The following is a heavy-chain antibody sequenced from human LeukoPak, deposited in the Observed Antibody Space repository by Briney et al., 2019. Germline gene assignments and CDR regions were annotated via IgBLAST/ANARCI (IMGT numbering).Heavy chain of an antibody. CDR2: IRYDGSNK. CDR3: AKGHSGYDFVSRFDY. D-gene: IGHD5-12*01. V-gene: IGHV3-30*02. J-gene: IGHJ4*02. Sequence: PGGSLRLSCAASGFTFSSYGMHWVRQAPGKGLEWVAFIRYDGSNKYYADSVKGRFTISRDNSKNTLYLQMNSLRAEDTAVYYCAKGHSGYDFVSRFDYWGQGTLATVSS. CDR1: GFTFSSYG.